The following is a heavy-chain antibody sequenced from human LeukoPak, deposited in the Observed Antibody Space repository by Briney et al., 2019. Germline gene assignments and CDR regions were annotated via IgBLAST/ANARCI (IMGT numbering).Heavy chain of an antibody. CDR1: GGSISSGGYS. J-gene: IGHJ4*02. D-gene: IGHD3-22*01. CDR2: IYHSGST. V-gene: IGHV4-30-2*01. Sequence: SQTLSLTCAVSGGSISSGGYSWSWIRQPPGKGLEWIGYIYHSGSTYYNPSLKSRVTISVDTSKNQFSLKLSSVTAADTAVYYCASAYDSSGYSHYFDYWGKGTLVTVSS. CDR3: ASAYDSSGYSHYFDY.